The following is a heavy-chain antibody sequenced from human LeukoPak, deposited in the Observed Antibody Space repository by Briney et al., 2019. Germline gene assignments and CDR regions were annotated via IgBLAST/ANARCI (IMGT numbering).Heavy chain of an antibody. J-gene: IGHJ6*02. D-gene: IGHD3-10*01. V-gene: IGHV4-34*01. CDR2: INHSGST. Sequence: PSETLSLTCAVYGGSFSGYYWSWIRQPPGKGLEWIGEINHSGSTNYNPSLKSRVTISVDTSKNQFSLKLSSVTAADTAVYYCARDVTMVRGVPSVGMDVWGHGTTVTVSS. CDR1: GGSFSGYY. CDR3: ARDVTMVRGVPSVGMDV.